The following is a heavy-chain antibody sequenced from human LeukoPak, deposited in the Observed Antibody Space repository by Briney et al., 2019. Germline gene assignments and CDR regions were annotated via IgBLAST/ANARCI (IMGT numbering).Heavy chain of an antibody. V-gene: IGHV1-69*05. CDR2: IIPIFGTV. Sequence: SVKVSCKASGGTFSSYAISWVRQAPGQGLEWMGGIIPIFGTVNYAQKLQGRVTMTTDTSTSTAYMELRSLRSDDTAVYYCARDLMAVAGNFDYWGQGTLVTVSS. CDR3: ARDLMAVAGNFDY. J-gene: IGHJ4*02. D-gene: IGHD6-19*01. CDR1: GGTFSSYA.